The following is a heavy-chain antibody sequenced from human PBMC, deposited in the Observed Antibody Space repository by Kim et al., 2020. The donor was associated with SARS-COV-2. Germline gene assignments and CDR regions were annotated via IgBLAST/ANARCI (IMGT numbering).Heavy chain of an antibody. D-gene: IGHD2-2*01. CDR3: ARTIVVVPAAIWFDP. J-gene: IGHJ5*02. CDR2: IDPSDSYT. CDR1: GYSFTSYW. V-gene: IGHV5-10-1*01. Sequence: GESQKISCKGSGYSFTSYWISWVRQMPGKGLEWMGRIDPSDSYTNYSPSFQGHVTISADKSISTAYLQWSSLKASDTAMYYCARTIVVVPAAIWFDPWGQGTLVTVSS.